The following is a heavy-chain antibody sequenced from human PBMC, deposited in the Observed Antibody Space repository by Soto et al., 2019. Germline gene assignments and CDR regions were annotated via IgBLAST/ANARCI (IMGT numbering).Heavy chain of an antibody. CDR1: GFMFSSYS. V-gene: IGHV3-21*01. D-gene: IGHD3-22*01. CDR3: VRDLSYDSSG. CDR2: ISSSSSSI. Sequence: VQLVESGGGLVKPGGSLRLSCAASGFMFSSYSMNWVRQAPGKGLEWVSFISSSSSSIKYADSVKGRFTISRDNAKNSLYLQMNSLRADDTAVYYCVRDLSYDSSGWGQGTLVTVSA. J-gene: IGHJ4*02.